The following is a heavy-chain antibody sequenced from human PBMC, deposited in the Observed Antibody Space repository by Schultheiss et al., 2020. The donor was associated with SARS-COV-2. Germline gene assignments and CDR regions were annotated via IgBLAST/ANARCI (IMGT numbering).Heavy chain of an antibody. CDR1: GYIFRNYW. D-gene: IGHD3-10*01. J-gene: IGHJ4*02. CDR3: ARHHQFNGSDF. Sequence: GESLKISCKGSGYIFRNYWIAWVRQLPGKGLEWMGIVYPDDSDTRYNPTFQGQVTVSANKSISTAYLQWNSLKASDTAIYFCARHHQFNGSDFWGQGTLVTVSS. CDR2: VYPDDSDT. V-gene: IGHV5-51*01.